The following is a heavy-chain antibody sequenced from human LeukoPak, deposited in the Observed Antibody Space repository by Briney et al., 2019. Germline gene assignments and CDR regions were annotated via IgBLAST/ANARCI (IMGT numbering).Heavy chain of an antibody. Sequence: GASVKVSCKASGYTFTTYAMHWVRQAPGQRLEWMGWINAGNGNTKYSQEFQGRVTITRDTSASTAYMELSSLRSEDMAVYYCARDLSYGWMGFDYWGQGTLVTVSS. CDR2: INAGNGNT. J-gene: IGHJ4*02. CDR3: ARDLSYGWMGFDY. V-gene: IGHV1-3*03. CDR1: GYTFTTYA. D-gene: IGHD1-26*01.